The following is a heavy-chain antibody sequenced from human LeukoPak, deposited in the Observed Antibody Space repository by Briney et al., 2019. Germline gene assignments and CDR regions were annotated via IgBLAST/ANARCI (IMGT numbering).Heavy chain of an antibody. V-gene: IGHV3-7*05. D-gene: IGHD2-2*01. CDR2: IKQDGSEK. Sequence: GGSLRLSCSASGFTFSSYWMSWVRQAPGKGLEWVANIKQDGSEKYYVDSVKGRFTISRDNAKNSLYLQMNSLRAEDTAVYYCARDQRYCSSSSCPWEPFDYWGQGTLVTVSS. CDR1: GFTFSSYW. J-gene: IGHJ4*02. CDR3: ARDQRYCSSSSCPWEPFDY.